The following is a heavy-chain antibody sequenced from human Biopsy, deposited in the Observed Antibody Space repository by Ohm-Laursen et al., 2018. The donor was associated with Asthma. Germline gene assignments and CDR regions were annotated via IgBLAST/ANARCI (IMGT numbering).Heavy chain of an antibody. CDR1: GFSFNSYG. D-gene: IGHD3-3*01. V-gene: IGHV3-30*18. CDR2: MSFDGRQT. Sequence: SLRLSCAAPGFSFNSYGMHWVRQAPGKGLEWVAVMSFDGRQTYYADSVKGRFAISRDNSKNTLYLQMNSLRAEDTAVYYCAKERYYYFWSGYPIWGQGTMVTVSS. J-gene: IGHJ3*02. CDR3: AKERYYYFWSGYPI.